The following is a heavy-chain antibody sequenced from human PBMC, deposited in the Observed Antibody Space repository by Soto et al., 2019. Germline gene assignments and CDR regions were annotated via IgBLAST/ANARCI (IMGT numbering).Heavy chain of an antibody. CDR2: ISYDGSNK. D-gene: IGHD1-26*01. Sequence: QVQLVESGGGVVQPGRSLRLSCAASGFTFSSYGMHWVRQAPGKGLEWVAVISYDGSNKYYADSVKGRFTISRDNSKNTLYQQMNSLRAEDTAVYYCAKLVSVPGGMDVWGQGTTVTVSS. CDR3: AKLVSVPGGMDV. J-gene: IGHJ6*02. CDR1: GFTFSSYG. V-gene: IGHV3-30*18.